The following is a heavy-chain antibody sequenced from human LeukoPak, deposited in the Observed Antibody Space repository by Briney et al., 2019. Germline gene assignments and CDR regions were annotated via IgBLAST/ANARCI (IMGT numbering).Heavy chain of an antibody. CDR1: GFTFSSYG. J-gene: IGHJ6*03. V-gene: IGHV3-30*02. CDR3: SKDQTNCSGCSCYVTYYYYYYMDV. D-gene: IGHD2-15*01. Sequence: GGSLRLSCAASGFTFSSYGMHWVRQAAGTGLEWVAFIRYDGSNKYYADSVKGRFTISRDNSQNTLYLQMNSLSAEDTAVYYWSKDQTNCSGCSCYVTYYYYYYMDVWGKGTTVTISS. CDR2: IRYDGSNK.